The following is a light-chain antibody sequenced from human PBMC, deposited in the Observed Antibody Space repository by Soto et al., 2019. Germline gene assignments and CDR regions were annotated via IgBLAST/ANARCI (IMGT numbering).Light chain of an antibody. CDR3: QQYNCYLYT. J-gene: IGKJ2*01. V-gene: IGKV1-5*03. Sequence: DIQMTQSPSTLSASVGDRVTITCRASQSISSWLAWYQQKPEKAPKLLIYKASSLESGVPSRFSGSGSGTEFTLTISSLQPDDFATYYCQQYNCYLYTFGQGTKLEIK. CDR2: KAS. CDR1: QSISSW.